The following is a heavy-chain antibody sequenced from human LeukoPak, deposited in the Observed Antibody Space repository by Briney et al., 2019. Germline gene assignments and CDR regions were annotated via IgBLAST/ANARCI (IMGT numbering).Heavy chain of an antibody. V-gene: IGHV4-34*01. J-gene: IGHJ6*02. CDR2: INHSGST. CDR3: ARVNVRFGAPYGMDV. CDR1: GGSFSGYY. D-gene: IGHD3-10*01. Sequence: SETLSLTCAVYGGSFSGYYWSWIRQPPGKGLEWIGEINHSGSTNYNPSLKSRVTISVDTSKNQFSLKLSSVTAADTAVYYCARVNVRFGAPYGMDVWGQGTTVTVSS.